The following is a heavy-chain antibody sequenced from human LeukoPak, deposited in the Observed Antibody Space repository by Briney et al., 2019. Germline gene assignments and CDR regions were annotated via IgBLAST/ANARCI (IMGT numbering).Heavy chain of an antibody. Sequence: ASVKVSCKASGYTFTSYDINWARQATGQGLEWMGWMNPNSGNTGYAQKFQGRVTITRNTSISTAYMELSSLRSEDTAVYYCARDESLSSGWLHWGQGTLVTVSS. D-gene: IGHD6-19*01. V-gene: IGHV1-8*01. J-gene: IGHJ4*02. CDR2: MNPNSGNT. CDR1: GYTFTSYD. CDR3: ARDESLSSGWLH.